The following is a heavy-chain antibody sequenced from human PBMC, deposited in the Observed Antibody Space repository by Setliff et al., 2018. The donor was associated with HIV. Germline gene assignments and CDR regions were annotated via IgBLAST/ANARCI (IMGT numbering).Heavy chain of an antibody. CDR1: GYTFTSYA. D-gene: IGHD5-18*01. V-gene: IGHV1-3*03. CDR3: ARGDPRRGYSYGPEYMDV. Sequence: ASVKVSCKASGYTFTSYAMHWVRQAPGQRLEWMGWINAGNGNTKYSQEFQGRVTITRDTSASTAYMELSSLTSEDTAVYYCARGDPRRGYSYGPEYMDVWGQGTLVTVSS. CDR2: INAGNGNT. J-gene: IGHJ4*02.